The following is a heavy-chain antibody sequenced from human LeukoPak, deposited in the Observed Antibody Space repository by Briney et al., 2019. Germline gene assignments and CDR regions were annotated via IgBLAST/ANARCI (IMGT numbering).Heavy chain of an antibody. D-gene: IGHD5-24*01. CDR1: GGSVSSGSYY. CDR3: AGDGYNYNFDY. V-gene: IGHV4-61*01. J-gene: IGHJ4*02. CDR2: IYYSGST. Sequence: PSETLSLTCTVSGGSVSSGSYYWSWIRQTPGKGLEWIGYIYYSGSTNYNPSLKSRVTISVDTSKNQFSLKLSSVTAADTAVYYCAGDGYNYNFDYWGQGTLVTVSS.